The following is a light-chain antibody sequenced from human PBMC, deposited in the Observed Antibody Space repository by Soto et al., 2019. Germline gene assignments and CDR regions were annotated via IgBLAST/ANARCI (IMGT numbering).Light chain of an antibody. V-gene: IGKV3-20*01. CDR3: QQYGSSPIT. CDR1: QSVSSTS. J-gene: IGKJ5*01. Sequence: EIVLTQSPGTLSLSPGERATLSCRASQSVSSTSLGWYQQKPGQAPRLLMYGASNRATGIPDRFSGSGSGTDCTLTISRLEPEDFAVYYCQQYGSSPITFGQGTRLEIK. CDR2: GAS.